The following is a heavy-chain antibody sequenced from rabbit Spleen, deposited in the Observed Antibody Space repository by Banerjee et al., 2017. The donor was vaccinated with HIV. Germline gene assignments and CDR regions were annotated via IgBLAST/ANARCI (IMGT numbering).Heavy chain of an antibody. Sequence: QEQLVESGGGLVQPEGSLTLTCTASGFDFSSNAMCWVRQAPGKGLEWIACIYAGSSDDTYYASWTKGRFTISKTSSTTVTLQMTSLTAADTATYFCARLGHADYPYAYGLKLWGPGTLVTVS. D-gene: IGHD6-1*01. CDR1: GFDFSSNA. V-gene: IGHV1S45*01. CDR3: ARLGHADYPYAYGLKL. CDR2: IYAGSSDDT. J-gene: IGHJ4*01.